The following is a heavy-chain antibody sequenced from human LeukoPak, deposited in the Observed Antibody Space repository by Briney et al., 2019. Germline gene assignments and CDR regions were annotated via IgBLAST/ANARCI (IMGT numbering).Heavy chain of an antibody. J-gene: IGHJ3*02. CDR1: GYTFINYN. CDR2: ISVHNGNT. V-gene: IGHV1-18*01. D-gene: IGHD3-10*01. Sequence: ASVKVSCKPSGYTFINYNIAWVRQAPGQGLEWMGWISVHNGNTYYPQKIQGTGAMITDRSPNTAHMELRGLSSDDTAVYFCARDVSEGFGERVIDAFDIWGQGTVVTVSS. CDR3: ARDVSEGFGERVIDAFDI.